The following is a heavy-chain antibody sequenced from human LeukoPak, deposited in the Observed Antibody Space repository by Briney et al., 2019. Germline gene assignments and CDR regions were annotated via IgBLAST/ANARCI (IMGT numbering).Heavy chain of an antibody. D-gene: IGHD4-23*01. CDR2: IYNGRTT. CDR1: GGSISSINHH. Sequence: SETLSLTCTVSGGSISSINHHWGWVRQSPGKDVEWIGSIYNGRTTFSNPSLNSRVTISIVTSKNQFSLQLNSVTAADTAVYYCVRHDGRSGGTMGAFDSWGQGSLVTVSS. CDR3: VRHDGRSGGTMGAFDS. J-gene: IGHJ5*01. V-gene: IGHV4-39*01.